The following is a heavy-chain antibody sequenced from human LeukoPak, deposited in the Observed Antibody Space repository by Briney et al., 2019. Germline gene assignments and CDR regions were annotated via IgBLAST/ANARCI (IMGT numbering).Heavy chain of an antibody. CDR2: IYYSGRT. V-gene: IGHV4-59*13. J-gene: IGHJ2*01. CDR1: GGSISSYY. D-gene: IGHD3-10*01. Sequence: SEPLSLPCTVFGGSISSYYWSWIRQPPGKGLEWIGYIYYSGRTNYNPCLKSGGTISLDTCKNQYSLKLSAVTAADTAVYYCVTTNTTPALNRRHTISVDASKNPSALKLSPMTAADTAGYYCARVYYGSSYDDLYFDLWGRGTLVTVSS. CDR3: VTTNTTPALNRRHTISVDASKNPSALKLSPMTAADTAGYYCARVYYGSSYDDLYFDL.